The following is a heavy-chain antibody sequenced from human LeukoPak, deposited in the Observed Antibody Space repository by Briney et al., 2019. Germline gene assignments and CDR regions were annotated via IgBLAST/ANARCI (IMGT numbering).Heavy chain of an antibody. CDR3: ARTLESYPAEYFQH. D-gene: IGHD1-26*01. CDR2: IYYSGST. J-gene: IGHJ1*01. V-gene: IGHV4-59*01. Sequence: PSETLSLTCTVSGGSISSYYWSWLRQPPGKGLEWIGYIYYSGSTNYNPSLKSRVTISVDTSKNQFSLKLSSVTAADTAVYYCARTLESYPAEYFQHWGQGTLVTVSS. CDR1: GGSISSYY.